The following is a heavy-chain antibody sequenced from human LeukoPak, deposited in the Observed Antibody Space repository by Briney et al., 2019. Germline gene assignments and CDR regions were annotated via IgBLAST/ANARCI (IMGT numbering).Heavy chain of an antibody. CDR3: AKDADTATIVYWYFDL. Sequence: GGSLRLSCTASGFTLSSFGMHWVRQAPGKGLEWVAVISDDGSNTYYADSVKGRFTISRDNSKNTLYLQMNSLRAEDTAVYYCAKDADTATIVYWYFDLWGRGTLVTVSS. CDR1: GFTLSSFG. V-gene: IGHV3-30*18. J-gene: IGHJ2*01. CDR2: ISDDGSNT. D-gene: IGHD5-18*01.